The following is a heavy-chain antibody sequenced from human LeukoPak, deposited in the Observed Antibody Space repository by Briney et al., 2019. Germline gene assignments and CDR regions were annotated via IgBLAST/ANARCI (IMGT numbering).Heavy chain of an antibody. Sequence: ASVKVSCKASGYTFTGYYMHWVRQAPGQGLESMGWISAYNGKTNYAQNLQGRVTMTTDTSTSTAYMELRSLRSDDTAVYYCARGAAGAEASNFGMDVWGQGTTVTVSS. V-gene: IGHV1-18*04. CDR2: ISAYNGKT. J-gene: IGHJ6*02. D-gene: IGHD3-10*01. CDR1: GYTFTGYY. CDR3: ARGAAGAEASNFGMDV.